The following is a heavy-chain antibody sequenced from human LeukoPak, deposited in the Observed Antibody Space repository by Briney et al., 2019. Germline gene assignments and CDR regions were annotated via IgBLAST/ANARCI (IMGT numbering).Heavy chain of an antibody. CDR2: INTDGSST. CDR3: ARDPVSDRSFDY. V-gene: IGHV3-74*01. CDR1: GLTFSSYW. J-gene: IGHJ4*02. Sequence: GGSLRLSCAASGLTFSSYWMHWVRQAPGKGLVWVSRINTDGSSTSYADSVKGRFTISRDNAKNTLYLQMNSLRAEDTAVYYCARDPVSDRSFDYWGQGTLVTVSS.